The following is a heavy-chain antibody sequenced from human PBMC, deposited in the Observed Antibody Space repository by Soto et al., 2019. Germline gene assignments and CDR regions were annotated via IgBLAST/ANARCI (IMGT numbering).Heavy chain of an antibody. J-gene: IGHJ6*02. Sequence: GGSLRLSCAASGFSFSTYLMSWVRQAPGKGLEWVANIKQGGNEKFYVDSVKGRFTISGDNDKKSLYLQMDSLRVEDTAVYYCVGALTYEVPYYYYGMDVWGQGTTVTVS. D-gene: IGHD3-16*01. V-gene: IGHV3-7*01. CDR3: VGALTYEVPYYYYGMDV. CDR2: IKQGGNEK. CDR1: GFSFSTYL.